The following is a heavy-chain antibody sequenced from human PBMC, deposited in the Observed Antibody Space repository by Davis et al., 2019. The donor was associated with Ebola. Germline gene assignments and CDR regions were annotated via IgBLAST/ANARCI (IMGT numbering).Heavy chain of an antibody. Sequence: SETLSLTCAVYGGSFSGYYWSWIRQPPGKGLEWIGYIYYSGSTNYNPSLKSRVTISVDTSKNQFSLKLSSVTAADTAVYYCARWRGYDYGGDYWGQGTLVTVSS. V-gene: IGHV4-59*01. J-gene: IGHJ4*02. CDR1: GGSFSGYY. D-gene: IGHD5-12*01. CDR3: ARWRGYDYGGDY. CDR2: IYYSGST.